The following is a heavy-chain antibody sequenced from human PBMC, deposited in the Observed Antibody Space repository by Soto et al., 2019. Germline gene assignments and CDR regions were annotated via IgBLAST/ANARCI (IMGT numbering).Heavy chain of an antibody. Sequence: EVQLVESGGGLVQPGGSLRLSCAASGFTFSSYWMHWVRQAPGKGLVWVSRINDDGSSTTYADSVKGRFTVSRDNAKNTLYLQMNSLIAEDTAVYYCARVIGSDWYDFDYWGQGTLVTVSS. CDR2: INDDGSST. J-gene: IGHJ4*02. V-gene: IGHV3-74*01. CDR3: ARVIGSDWYDFDY. CDR1: GFTFSSYW. D-gene: IGHD6-19*01.